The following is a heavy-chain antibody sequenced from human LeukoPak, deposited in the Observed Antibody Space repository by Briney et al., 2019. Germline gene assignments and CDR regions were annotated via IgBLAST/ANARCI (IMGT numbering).Heavy chain of an antibody. CDR2: ISGSGGST. V-gene: IGHV3-23*01. CDR3: ARGVDFLNWFDP. Sequence: GGSLRLSCAASGFTFSSYAMSWVRQAPGKGLEWVSAISGSGGSTYYADSVKGRFTISRDNSKNTLYLQTNSLRAEDTAVYYCARGVDFLNWFDPWGQGTLVTVSS. CDR1: GFTFSSYA. J-gene: IGHJ5*02. D-gene: IGHD3-10*01.